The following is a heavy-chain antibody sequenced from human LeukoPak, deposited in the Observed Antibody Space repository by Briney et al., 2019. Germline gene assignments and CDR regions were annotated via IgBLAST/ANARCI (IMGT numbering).Heavy chain of an antibody. D-gene: IGHD3-22*01. J-gene: IGHJ4*02. Sequence: ASVKVSCKASGYTFTSYGISWVRQAPGQGLEWVGWISAYNGNTNYAQKLQGRVTMTTDTSTSTAYMELRSLRSDDTAVYYCAREPYYYDSSGYLVDYWGQGTLVTVSS. V-gene: IGHV1-18*01. CDR2: ISAYNGNT. CDR1: GYTFTSYG. CDR3: AREPYYYDSSGYLVDY.